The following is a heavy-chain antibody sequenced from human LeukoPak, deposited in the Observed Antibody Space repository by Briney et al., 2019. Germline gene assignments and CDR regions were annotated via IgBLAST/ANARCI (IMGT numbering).Heavy chain of an antibody. CDR3: AREELGSSLGFDP. J-gene: IGHJ5*02. V-gene: IGHV3-15*05. CDR1: GFTFSNAW. CDR2: FRSKTDGGTI. Sequence: GGSLRLSCAASGFTFSNAWMSWVRQAPGKGLEWVGRFRSKTDGGTIDYAAPVKGRFTISRDNSKNTLYLQMNSLRAEDTAVYYCAREELGSSLGFDPWGQGTLVTVSS. D-gene: IGHD3-16*01.